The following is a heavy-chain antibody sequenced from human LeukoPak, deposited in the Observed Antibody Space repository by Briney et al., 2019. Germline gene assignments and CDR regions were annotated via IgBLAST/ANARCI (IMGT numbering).Heavy chain of an antibody. CDR2: IYTSGST. V-gene: IGHV4-61*02. CDR1: GGSISSGSYY. J-gene: IGHJ3*02. CDR3: ARVRRVVVITLTSGSFEI. D-gene: IGHD3-22*01. Sequence: PSETLSLTCTVSGGSISSGSYYWSWIRQPAGKGLEWIGRIYTSGSTNYNPSLKSRVTISVDTSKNQFSLKLSSVTAADTAVYYCARVRRVVVITLTSGSFEIWGQGTMVTASS.